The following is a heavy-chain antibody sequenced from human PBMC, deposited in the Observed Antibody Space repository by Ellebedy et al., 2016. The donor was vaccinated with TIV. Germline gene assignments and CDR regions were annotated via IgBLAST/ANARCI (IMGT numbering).Heavy chain of an antibody. V-gene: IGHV5-51*01. CDR1: GYTFSMYW. CDR3: ARTGEGAAAGSVMFD. D-gene: IGHD6-13*01. CDR2: IHPGYSET. J-gene: IGHJ1*01. Sequence: PGGSLRLSCKGSGYTFSMYWIAWVRQMPGKGLEWMGIIHPGYSETRYSPSFQGQATISADKSISTAYLQWSSLKASDTAMYYCARTGEGAAAGSVMFDWGQGTLVTVSS.